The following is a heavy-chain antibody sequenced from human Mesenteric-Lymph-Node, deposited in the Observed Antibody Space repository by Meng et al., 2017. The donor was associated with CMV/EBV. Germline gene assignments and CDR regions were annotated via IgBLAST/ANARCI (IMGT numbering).Heavy chain of an antibody. D-gene: IGHD3-3*01. CDR2: IDWDDDK. Sequence: SGPTLVKPTQTLTLTCTFSGFSLSTSGMCVTWVRQPPGKALEWLALIDWDDDKYYSTSLKTRLTISKDTSKNQVVLTMTNMDPVDTATYYCARIRYYDFWGGFDSWGQGALVTVSS. J-gene: IGHJ4*02. CDR3: ARIRYYDFWGGFDS. V-gene: IGHV2-70*20. CDR1: GFSLSTSGMC.